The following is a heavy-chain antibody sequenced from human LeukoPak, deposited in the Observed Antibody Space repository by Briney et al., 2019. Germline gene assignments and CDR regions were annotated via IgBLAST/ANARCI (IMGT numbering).Heavy chain of an antibody. CDR2: MSYSGTT. V-gene: IGHV4-59*01. J-gene: IGHJ3*01. CDR1: GASINAYY. CDR3: AQQVVGTSNSFDV. D-gene: IGHD6-13*01. Sequence: SETLSLICNVSGASINAYYWIWIRPSPEKGLEWFASMSYSGTTDSNPSIKSRVSMSVGPAKSQFSLRLTSVTAADTAIYYCAQQVVGTSNSFDVWGQGTFVAVSS.